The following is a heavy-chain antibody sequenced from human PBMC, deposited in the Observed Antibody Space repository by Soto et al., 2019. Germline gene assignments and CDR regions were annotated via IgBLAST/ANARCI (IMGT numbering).Heavy chain of an antibody. D-gene: IGHD2-8*02. CDR2: INHSGST. V-gene: IGHV4-34*01. CDR3: ARGTTGGWGVSSVYDY. J-gene: IGHJ4*02. CDR1: GGSFSGYY. Sequence: QVQLQQWGAGLLKPSETLSLTCAVYGGSFSGYYWSWIRQPPGKGLEWIGEINHSGSTNYNPSLMSRVTITGDTSKNQCSLKLSSGTAADTAVYYCARGTTGGWGVSSVYDYWGQGTLVTVSS.